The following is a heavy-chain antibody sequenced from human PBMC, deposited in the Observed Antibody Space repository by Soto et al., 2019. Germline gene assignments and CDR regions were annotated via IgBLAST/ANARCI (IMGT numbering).Heavy chain of an antibody. CDR1: SGSIGTYF. Sequence: SETLSLTCTVSSGSIGTYFWSWIRQPPGKGLEWIGYIYYSGTTNYNPSLKSRVTIFLDTSKNQFSLRLSSVTAADTAVYYCARGRGGTYDAFDIWGQGTLVTVSS. CDR3: ARGRGGTYDAFDI. V-gene: IGHV4-59*01. J-gene: IGHJ3*02. CDR2: IYYSGTT. D-gene: IGHD1-26*01.